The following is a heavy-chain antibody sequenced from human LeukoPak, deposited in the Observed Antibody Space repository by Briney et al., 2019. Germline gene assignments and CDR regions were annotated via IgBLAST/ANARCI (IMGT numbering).Heavy chain of an antibody. D-gene: IGHD2-15*01. Sequence: GASVKVSCKVSGYTLTELSMHWVRQAAGKGLEWMGGFDPEDGETIYAQKFQGRVTMTEDTSTDTAYMELSSLRSEDTAVYYCASFPGDCSGGSCYRRTGYFDYWGQGTLVTVSS. J-gene: IGHJ4*02. CDR2: FDPEDGET. V-gene: IGHV1-24*01. CDR3: ASFPGDCSGGSCYRRTGYFDY. CDR1: GYTLTELS.